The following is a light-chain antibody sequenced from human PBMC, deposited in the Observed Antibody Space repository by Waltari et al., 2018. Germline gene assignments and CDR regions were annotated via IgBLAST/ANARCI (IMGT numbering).Light chain of an antibody. CDR1: QSVSSSY. V-gene: IGKV3-20*01. CDR2: GAS. J-gene: IGKJ2*01. CDR3: QQYCTSPPT. Sequence: EIVLTQSPGPLSLSPGERATLSCRASQSVSSSYLAWYQQKPGQAPRLLIYGASSRATGIPDRFSGSGSGTDFTLTISRLEPEDVAVYYCQQYCTSPPTFGQGTQVEIK.